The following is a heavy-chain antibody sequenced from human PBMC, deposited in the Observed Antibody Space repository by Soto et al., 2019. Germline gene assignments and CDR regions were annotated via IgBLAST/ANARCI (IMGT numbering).Heavy chain of an antibody. D-gene: IGHD6-19*01. J-gene: IGHJ4*02. CDR2: ITVNSGNT. Sequence: QVQLVQSGVEVKKPGASVKVSCKASGYTITSYGIGWVRQAPGQGLEWMGWITVNSGNTNYPQKLQGRVTMTPDTSTSTAYLALRSLTSDDTAVYYCGRGLGGGWYYFDYWGQGTLVTVSS. CDR3: GRGLGGGWYYFDY. CDR1: GYTITSYG. V-gene: IGHV1-18*01.